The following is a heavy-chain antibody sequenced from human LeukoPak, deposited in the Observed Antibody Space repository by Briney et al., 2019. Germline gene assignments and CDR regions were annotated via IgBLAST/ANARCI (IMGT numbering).Heavy chain of an antibody. V-gene: IGHV4-39*07. J-gene: IGHJ6*03. CDR1: GGSISSSSYY. CDR2: IYYSGST. CDR3: ARVQQQLMYYYYYYMDV. Sequence: SETLSLTCTVSGGSISSSSYYWGWIRQPPGKGLEWIGSIYYSGSTYYNPSLKSRVTISVDTSKNQFSLKLSSVTAADTAVYYCARVQQQLMYYYYYYMDVWGKGTTVTVSS. D-gene: IGHD6-13*01.